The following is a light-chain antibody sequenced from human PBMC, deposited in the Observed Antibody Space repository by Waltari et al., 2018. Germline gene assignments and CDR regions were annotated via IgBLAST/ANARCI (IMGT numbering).Light chain of an antibody. Sequence: EIVLTQSPGTLSLSPGESATISCRASQSVSSIYLAWYQQKPGQAPRLLIYGASSRATGIPDRFSGSGSGTDFTLTISRLEPEDFAVYYWQQFGGSPPHITFGPGTKVDIK. V-gene: IGKV3-20*01. CDR1: QSVSSIY. J-gene: IGKJ3*01. CDR3: QQFGGSPPHIT. CDR2: GAS.